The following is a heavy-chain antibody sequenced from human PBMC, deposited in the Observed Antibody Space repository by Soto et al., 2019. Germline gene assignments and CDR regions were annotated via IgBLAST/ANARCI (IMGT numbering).Heavy chain of an antibody. CDR3: ARPPEWLLPKHLAQPN. V-gene: IGHV3-23*01. Sequence: PGGSLRLSCAASGFTFSSYAMSWVRQAPGKGLEWVSAISGSGGSTYYADSVKGRFTISRDNSKNTLYLQMNSLRAEDTAVYYCARPPEWLLPKHLAQPNWGQGTLVTVSS. J-gene: IGHJ4*02. CDR1: GFTFSSYA. CDR2: ISGSGGST. D-gene: IGHD3-3*01.